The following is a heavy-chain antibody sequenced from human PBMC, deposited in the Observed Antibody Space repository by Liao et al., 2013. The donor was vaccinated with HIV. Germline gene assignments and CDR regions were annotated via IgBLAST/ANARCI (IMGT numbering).Heavy chain of an antibody. Sequence: QLQLQESGPGLVKPSETLSLTCTVSGGSISSSSYYWDWIRQPPGKGLEWIGSIYYSGSTYYNPSLKSRVTISVDTSKNQFSLKLSSVTAADTAVYYCARDVSGPQGYWGQGTLVTVSS. V-gene: IGHV4-39*07. J-gene: IGHJ4*02. CDR2: IYYSGST. D-gene: IGHD3-3*01. CDR3: ARDVSGPQGY. CDR1: GGSISSSSYY.